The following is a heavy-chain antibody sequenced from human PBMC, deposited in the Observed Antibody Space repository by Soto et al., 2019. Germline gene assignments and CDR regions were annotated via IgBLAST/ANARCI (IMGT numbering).Heavy chain of an antibody. CDR2: IYHSGST. CDR3: ARDRSSSSWFDAFDI. V-gene: IGHV4-4*02. Sequence: PSETLSLTCAVSGGSISSSNWWSWVRQPPGKGLEWIGEIYHSGSTNYNPSLKSRVTISVDKSKNQFSLKLSSVTAADTAVYYCARDRSSSSWFDAFDIWGQGTMVTVSS. CDR1: GGSISSSNW. D-gene: IGHD6-13*01. J-gene: IGHJ3*02.